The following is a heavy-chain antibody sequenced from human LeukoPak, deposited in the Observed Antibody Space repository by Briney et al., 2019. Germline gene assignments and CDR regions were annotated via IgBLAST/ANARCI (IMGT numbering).Heavy chain of an antibody. V-gene: IGHV1-2*02. J-gene: IGHJ5*02. CDR2: INPNSGDT. Sequence: ASVKVSCKASGYTFTDCYMHWVRQATGQGLEWMGWINPNSGDTNYVQKFQGRVTLTRDTSTSTAYMELSRLRSDDTAVYYCARDXXXLSXXITGDWXDXWGQGXXXXVSS. CDR1: GYTFTDCY. D-gene: IGHD3-16*01. CDR3: ARDXXXLSXXITGDWXDX.